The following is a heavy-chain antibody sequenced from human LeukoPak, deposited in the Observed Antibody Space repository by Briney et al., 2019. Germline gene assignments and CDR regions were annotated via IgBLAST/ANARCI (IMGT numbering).Heavy chain of an antibody. V-gene: IGHV3-23*01. CDR2: ISGSGGST. J-gene: IGHJ4*02. D-gene: IGHD2-15*01. Sequence: PGGSLRLSCVASGFTFSSYGMSWVRQAPGKGLEWVSAISGSGGSTYYADSVKGRFTISRDNSKNTLYLQMNSLRAEDTAVYYCAREPLITPTWDYWGQGTLVTVSS. CDR1: GFTFSSYG. CDR3: AREPLITPTWDY.